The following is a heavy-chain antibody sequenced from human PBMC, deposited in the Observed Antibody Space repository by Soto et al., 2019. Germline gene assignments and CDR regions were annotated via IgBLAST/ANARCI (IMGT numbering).Heavy chain of an antibody. J-gene: IGHJ4*02. V-gene: IGHV3-48*01. D-gene: IGHD7-27*01. CDR3: TRANWYSEY. CDR2: ISGSGTTI. Sequence: GGSLRPSCAASGFTLSIYGMNWVRQAPGKGLEWVSYISGSGTTIYYADSVRGRFTISRDNAEKSLYLQMNTLRAEDTAIYYCTRANWYSEYWGQGTLVTVSS. CDR1: GFTLSIYG.